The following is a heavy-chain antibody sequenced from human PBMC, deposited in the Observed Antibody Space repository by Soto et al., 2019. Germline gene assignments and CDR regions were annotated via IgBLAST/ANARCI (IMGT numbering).Heavy chain of an antibody. V-gene: IGHV1-8*01. D-gene: IGHD6-13*01. CDR1: GYTFTSYD. CDR3: ARGRSSWNWFDP. Sequence: ASVKVSCKASGYTFTSYDINWVRQATGQGLEWMGWMNPNSGNTGYAQKFQGRVTMTRNTSISTAYMELSSLRSEDTAVYYCARGRSSWNWFDPWGQGPLVTVSS. J-gene: IGHJ5*02. CDR2: MNPNSGNT.